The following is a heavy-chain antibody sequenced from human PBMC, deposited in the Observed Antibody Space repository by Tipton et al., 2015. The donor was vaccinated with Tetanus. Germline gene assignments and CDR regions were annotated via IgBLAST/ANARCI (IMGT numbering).Heavy chain of an antibody. V-gene: IGHV1-18*01. J-gene: IGHJ5*02. CDR3: GRGRGLGPREYVEL. D-gene: IGHD3/OR15-3a*01. CDR1: XYTXXXYG. Sequence: QLVQSGAEVKKPGXXVKXXCKXSXYTXXXYGVXCVRXXPGQXXEWMGGISPFNENENYAEKFQGRLTMTTERSTATVYIVLSSLRSDDTAGYYCGRGRGLGPREYVELWGQGTLVTVSS. CDR2: ISPFNENE.